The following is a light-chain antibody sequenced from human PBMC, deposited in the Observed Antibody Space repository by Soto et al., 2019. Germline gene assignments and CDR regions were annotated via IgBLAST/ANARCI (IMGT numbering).Light chain of an antibody. CDR3: QQSGDTPPWT. CDR1: QSIRKY. CDR2: AAS. V-gene: IGKV1-39*01. J-gene: IGKJ1*01. Sequence: DIQMTQSPSSLSASVGDRVIITCRASQSIRKYLNWYQHKPGKVPTLLNYAASSLQSGVPSRFSGSGSGTEFTLTITSLQPEDFATYYCQQSGDTPPWTFGQGTKVEIK.